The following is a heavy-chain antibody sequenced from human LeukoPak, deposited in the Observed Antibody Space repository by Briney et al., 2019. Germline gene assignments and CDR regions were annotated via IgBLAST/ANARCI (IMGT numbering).Heavy chain of an antibody. CDR3: TREGGWYTSP. Sequence: PGGSLRLSCAASGFAFSTYAMSWVRQPPGKGLVWVSRINSDGSRTNYADSVKGRFTISRDNAKNTLYLQMNSLRVEDTAVYYCTREGGWYTSPWGQGTLVTVSS. V-gene: IGHV3-74*01. CDR1: GFAFSTYA. D-gene: IGHD6-19*01. CDR2: INSDGSRT. J-gene: IGHJ5*02.